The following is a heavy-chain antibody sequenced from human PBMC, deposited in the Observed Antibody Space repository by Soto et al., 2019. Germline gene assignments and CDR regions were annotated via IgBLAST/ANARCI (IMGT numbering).Heavy chain of an antibody. D-gene: IGHD6-13*01. V-gene: IGHV4-34*01. CDR1: GGSFSGYY. J-gene: IGHJ6*02. CDR2: INNSGRN. Sequence: SETLSLTCAVYGGSFSGYYWSWIRQPPGKGLEWIGEINNSGRNNYNTSLKSQVTISVDTSKNHFSRKLSAVTAAVTAVYYCARMKYGAAAGIYDYCGMDVSGQGTTVTVSS. CDR3: ARMKYGAAAGIYDYCGMDV.